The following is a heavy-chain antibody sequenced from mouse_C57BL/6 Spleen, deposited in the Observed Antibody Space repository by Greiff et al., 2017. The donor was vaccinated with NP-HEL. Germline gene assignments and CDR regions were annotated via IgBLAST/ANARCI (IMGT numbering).Heavy chain of an antibody. CDR2: ISSGGSYT. D-gene: IGHD2-1*01. J-gene: IGHJ2*01. V-gene: IGHV5-6*01. CDR3: ARRRGNYGYYFDY. CDR1: GFTFSSYG. Sequence: EVQVVESGGDLVKPGGSLKLSCAASGFTFSSYGMSWVRQTPDKRLEWVATISSGGSYTYYPDSVKGRFTISRDNAKNTLYLQMSSLKSEDTAMYYCARRRGNYGYYFDYWGQGTTLTVSS.